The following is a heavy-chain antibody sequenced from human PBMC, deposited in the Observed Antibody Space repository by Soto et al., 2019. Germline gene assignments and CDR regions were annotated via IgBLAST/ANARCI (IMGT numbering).Heavy chain of an antibody. V-gene: IGHV4-30-4*02. D-gene: IGHD6-13*01. J-gene: IGHJ4*02. CDR2: IYYSGST. Sequence: SDTLSLTCTVSGGSISSGDYYWSWILQPPGKGLEWIGYIYYSGSTYYNPSLKSRVTISVDTSKNQFSLKLSSVTAADTAVYYCARDGGAAAGTGYWGQGTLVTVSS. CDR3: ARDGGAAAGTGY. CDR1: GGSISSGDYY.